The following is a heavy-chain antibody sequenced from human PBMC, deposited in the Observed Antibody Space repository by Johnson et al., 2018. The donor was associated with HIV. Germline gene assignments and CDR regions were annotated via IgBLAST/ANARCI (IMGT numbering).Heavy chain of an antibody. D-gene: IGHD6-13*01. CDR1: GFTFSSYW. CDR3: AKCIWGSSLIDAFDV. J-gene: IGHJ3*01. CDR2: IKQDGSEK. V-gene: IGHV3-7*01. Sequence: VQLMESGGGLVQPGGSLRLSCAASGFTFSSYWMSWVRQAPGNGLEWVANIKQDGSEKYYADSVKGGFSISRDNSKNTLYLKMKSLRVEDTAVYYCAKCIWGSSLIDAFDVWGQGTMVTVSS.